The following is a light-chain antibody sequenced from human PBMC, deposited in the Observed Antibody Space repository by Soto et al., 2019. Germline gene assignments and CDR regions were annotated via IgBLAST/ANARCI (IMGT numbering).Light chain of an antibody. J-gene: IGKJ1*01. CDR2: GAS. CDR3: QQYNNWPWT. Sequence: EIVRTQSPGTVSVSPGEGVTLSCRASQSISSHVAWYQQQFGQAPRLLIHGASTRATGIPARFSGTGSGTEFTLTISSLQSEDFAVYYCQQYNNWPWTLGQGTKVDIK. CDR1: QSISSH. V-gene: IGKV3-15*01.